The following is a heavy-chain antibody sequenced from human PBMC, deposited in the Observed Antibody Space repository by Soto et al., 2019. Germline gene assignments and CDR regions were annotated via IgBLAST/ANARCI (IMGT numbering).Heavy chain of an antibody. CDR2: ISAYNGNT. CDR1: GYTFTSYG. CDR3: ARKRYDFWSGSPGRYMYV. V-gene: IGHV1-18*01. J-gene: IGHJ6*02. D-gene: IGHD3-3*01. Sequence: ASVKVCGKASGYTFTSYGISWVRQAPGQGLEWMGWISAYNGNTNYAQKLQGRVTMTTDTSTSTAYMELRSLRSDDTAVYYCARKRYDFWSGSPGRYMYVWGQGTTVTVSS.